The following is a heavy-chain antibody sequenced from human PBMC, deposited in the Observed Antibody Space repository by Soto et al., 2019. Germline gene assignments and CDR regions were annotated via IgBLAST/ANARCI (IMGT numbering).Heavy chain of an antibody. CDR1: GGSISSGGYS. Sequence: TLSLPCSVSGGSISSGGYSWSWIRQPPGKGLEWIGYIYHSGSTYYNPSLKSRVTISVDRSKNQFSLKLSSVTAADTAVYNCARDTAMAHLDYWGQGTLVTVSS. V-gene: IGHV4-30-2*01. D-gene: IGHD5-18*01. CDR2: IYHSGST. J-gene: IGHJ4*02. CDR3: ARDTAMAHLDY.